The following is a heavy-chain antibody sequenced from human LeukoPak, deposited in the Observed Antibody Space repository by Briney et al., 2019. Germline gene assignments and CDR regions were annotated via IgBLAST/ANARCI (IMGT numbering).Heavy chain of an antibody. CDR3: ARVGYYYDSSGYYAY. CDR1: GYTFTGYY. J-gene: IGHJ4*02. CDR2: INPNSGGT. D-gene: IGHD3-22*01. V-gene: IGHV1-2*02. Sequence: GASVKVSCKASGYTFTGYYMHWVRQAPGQGLEWMGWINPNSGGTNYAQKFQGRVTMTRDTSIGTAYMELSRLRSDDTAVYYCARVGYYYDSSGYYAYWGQGTLVTVSS.